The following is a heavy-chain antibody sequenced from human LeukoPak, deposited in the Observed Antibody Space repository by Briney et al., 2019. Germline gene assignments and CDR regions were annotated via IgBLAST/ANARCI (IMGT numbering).Heavy chain of an antibody. D-gene: IGHD1-26*01. CDR2: IDTSGTTT. Sequence: PGGSLRLSCAAYGFTFSIYEMNWVRQAPGKGLEWISYIDTSGTTTYYADSVRGRFTVSRDNTKNSLYLQMNTLRAEDTAVYYCARGGSYLSAFDIWGQGTMVTVSS. CDR1: GFTFSIYE. CDR3: ARGGSYLSAFDI. V-gene: IGHV3-48*03. J-gene: IGHJ3*02.